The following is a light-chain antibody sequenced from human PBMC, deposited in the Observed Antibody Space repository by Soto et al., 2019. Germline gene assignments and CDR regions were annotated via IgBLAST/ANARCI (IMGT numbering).Light chain of an antibody. CDR1: QGINIF. CDR2: AGS. Sequence: DIQLTQSPSFLSASVGDRVTITCRASQGINIFLAWFQQKPGKAPNLLISAGSTLQSGVPSRFSGSGSETEFTLTITSLQPEDSATYYCQQRNSYPRTFGQGTKVEIK. CDR3: QQRNSYPRT. V-gene: IGKV1-9*01. J-gene: IGKJ2*01.